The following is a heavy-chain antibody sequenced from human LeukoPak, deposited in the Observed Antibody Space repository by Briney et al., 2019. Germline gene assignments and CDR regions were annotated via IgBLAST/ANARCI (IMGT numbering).Heavy chain of an antibody. Sequence: SETLSLTCTVSGGSINSGSFYWSWIRQPPGKGLEWIGSVYYSGGTNYNPSLKSRVAISADTSKNQFSLKLSSVTAADTAVYYCAREVLAAAGTYDYWGQGNLVTVSS. CDR3: AREVLAAAGTYDY. J-gene: IGHJ4*02. CDR2: VYYSGGT. CDR1: GGSINSGSFY. V-gene: IGHV4-61*01. D-gene: IGHD6-13*01.